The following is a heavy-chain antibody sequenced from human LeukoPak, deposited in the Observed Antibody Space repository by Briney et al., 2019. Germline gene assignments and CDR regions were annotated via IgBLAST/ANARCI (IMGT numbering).Heavy chain of an antibody. D-gene: IGHD3-22*01. CDR3: ARALQYGSGYYGIDY. Sequence: PGGSLRLSCAASGFTFSSYSMNWVRQAPGKGLEWVSSISSSSGYIYYADSVKGRFTISRDNAKNSLYLQMNSLRAEDTAVYYCARALQYGSGYYGIDYWGQGTLVTVSS. CDR2: ISSSSGYI. V-gene: IGHV3-21*01. CDR1: GFTFSSYS. J-gene: IGHJ4*02.